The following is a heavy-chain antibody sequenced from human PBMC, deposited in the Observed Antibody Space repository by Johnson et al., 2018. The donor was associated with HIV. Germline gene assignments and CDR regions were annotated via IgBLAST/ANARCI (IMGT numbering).Heavy chain of an antibody. V-gene: IGHV3-30*02. CDR2: IRYDGSNK. CDR1: GFTFSSYG. Sequence: QVQLVESGGGVVQPGGSLRLSCAASGFTFSSYGMHWVRQAPGKGLEWVAFIRYDGSNKYYADSVKGRFTIYRDNSKNTLYLQMNSLRAEDTAVYYCAKVGERYYDSSGYDAFDIWGQGTMVTVSS. CDR3: AKVGERYYDSSGYDAFDI. D-gene: IGHD3-22*01. J-gene: IGHJ3*02.